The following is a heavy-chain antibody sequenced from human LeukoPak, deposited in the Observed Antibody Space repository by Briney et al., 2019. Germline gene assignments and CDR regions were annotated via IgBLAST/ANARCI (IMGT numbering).Heavy chain of an antibody. CDR2: IYYSGST. D-gene: IGHD3-10*01. V-gene: IGHV4-39*01. J-gene: IGHJ5*02. CDR3: ARTHYYYGSGSYYNSSPPNWFDP. CDR1: GGSISSSSYY. Sequence: PSETLSLTCTVSGGSISSSSYYWGWIRQPPGKGLEWIGSIYYSGSTYYNPSLKSRVTISVDTSKNQFSLKLSSVTAADTAVYYCARTHYYYGSGSYYNSSPPNWFDPWGQGTLVTVSS.